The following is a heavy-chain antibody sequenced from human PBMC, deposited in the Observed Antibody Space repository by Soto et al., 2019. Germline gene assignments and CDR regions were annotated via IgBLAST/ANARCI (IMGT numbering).Heavy chain of an antibody. D-gene: IGHD6-13*01. V-gene: IGHV2-5*01. Sequence: QITLKESGPTLVKPTQTLTLTCTFSGFSLTSGVVGVGGSRQPPGEALEGLALIYWNDEQYYNPSLRNRLTITRDTSKNQVVLTMTNMDPVDTATYYCAHRLPGPSGYDVWGQGTTVTVSS. CDR2: IYWNDEQ. J-gene: IGHJ6*02. CDR3: AHRLPGPSGYDV. CDR1: GFSLTSGVVG.